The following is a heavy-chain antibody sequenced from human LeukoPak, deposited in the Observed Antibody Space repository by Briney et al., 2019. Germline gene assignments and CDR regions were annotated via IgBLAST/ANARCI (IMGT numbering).Heavy chain of an antibody. V-gene: IGHV3-21*01. CDR3: ARVFRLGMGSYYIIGGYSDY. Sequence: PGGSLRLSCAASGFTFSSYSMNWVRQAPGKGLEWVSSISSSSSYIYYADSVKGRFTISRDNAKNSLYLQMNSLRAEDTAVYYCARVFRLGMGSYYIIGGYSDYWGQGTLVTVSS. J-gene: IGHJ4*02. CDR1: GFTFSSYS. D-gene: IGHD3-10*01. CDR2: ISSSSSYI.